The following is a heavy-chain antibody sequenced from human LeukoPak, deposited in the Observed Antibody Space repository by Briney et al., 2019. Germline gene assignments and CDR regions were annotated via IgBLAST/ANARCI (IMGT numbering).Heavy chain of an antibody. V-gene: IGHV3-74*01. CDR1: GFTFSSYW. D-gene: IGHD6-6*01. CDR3: ARGLSGYASSLGY. J-gene: IGHJ4*02. CDR2: INSDGSST. Sequence: SGGSLRLSCAASGFTFSSYWMHWVRQAPGKGLVWVSRINSDGSSTSYADSVRGRFSISRDNAKNTLYLQMNSLRAEDTAEYYCARGLSGYASSLGYWGQGTLVTVSA.